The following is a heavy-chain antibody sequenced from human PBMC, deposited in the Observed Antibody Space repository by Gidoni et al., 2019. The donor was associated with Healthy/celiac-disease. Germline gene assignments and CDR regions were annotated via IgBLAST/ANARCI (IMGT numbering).Heavy chain of an antibody. CDR3: AKDRDSSGWLGYDAFDI. V-gene: IGHV3-9*01. CDR1: GFTFDDYA. J-gene: IGHJ3*02. CDR2: ISWNSGSI. Sequence: PGRSLRLSCAASGFTFDDYAMHWVRQAPGKGLGWVSGISWNSGSIGYADSAKGRFTISRDNAKNSLYLQMNSLRAEDTALYYCAKDRDSSGWLGYDAFDIWGQGTMVTVSS. D-gene: IGHD6-19*01.